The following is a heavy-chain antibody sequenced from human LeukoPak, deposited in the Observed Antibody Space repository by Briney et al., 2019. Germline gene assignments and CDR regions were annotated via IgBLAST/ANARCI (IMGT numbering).Heavy chain of an antibody. J-gene: IGHJ4*02. CDR1: GFTVSSNY. V-gene: IGHV3-66*01. CDR3: ASPMGRGYSYGYFDH. Sequence: GGSLRLSCAASGFTVSSNYMSWVRQAPGKGLEWVSVIYSGGSTYYADSVKGRFTISRDNSKNTLYLQMNSLRAEDTAVYYCASPMGRGYSYGYFDHWGQGTLVTVSS. D-gene: IGHD5-18*01. CDR2: IYSGGST.